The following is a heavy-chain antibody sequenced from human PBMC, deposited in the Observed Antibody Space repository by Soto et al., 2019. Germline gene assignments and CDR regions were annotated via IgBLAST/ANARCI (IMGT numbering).Heavy chain of an antibody. CDR2: IIPIFGTA. Sequence: SVKVSCKASGDTFSSYAISWVRQAPGQGLEWMGGIIPIFGTANYAQKFQGRVTITADESTSTAYMELSSLRSEDTAVYYCARRLGYCSSTSCSLGGVDYWGQGTLVTVSS. CDR1: GDTFSSYA. CDR3: ARRLGYCSSTSCSLGGVDY. J-gene: IGHJ4*02. V-gene: IGHV1-69*13. D-gene: IGHD2-2*01.